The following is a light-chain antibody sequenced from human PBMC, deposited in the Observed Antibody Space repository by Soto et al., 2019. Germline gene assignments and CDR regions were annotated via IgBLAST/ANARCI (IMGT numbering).Light chain of an antibody. CDR3: SSYAGSRNV. CDR1: SSDVGGYNY. V-gene: IGLV2-8*01. CDR2: EVN. J-gene: IGLJ1*01. Sequence: QCVLTLRPSATWSPGQSVAISFTGTSSDVGGYNYVSWYQQHPGKAPKLMIYEVNKRPSGVPDRFSGSKSGNTASLTVSGLQAEDEADYYCSSYAGSRNVFGTGTKVTVL.